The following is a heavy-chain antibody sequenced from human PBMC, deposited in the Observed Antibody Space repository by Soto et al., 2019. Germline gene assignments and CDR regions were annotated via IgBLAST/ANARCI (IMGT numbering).Heavy chain of an antibody. D-gene: IGHD4-17*01. Sequence: GGSLRLSCSGSGFTVSSFGMHWVRQALGKGLEHVSTLSSNGIGTYYADSVKGRFTFSRDTSKNTLYLQMSSLRTEDTAVYYCASGRQKIHYGDYPTLLSYYYYGMDVWGQGTTVTVSS. J-gene: IGHJ6*02. CDR2: LSSNGIGT. V-gene: IGHV3-64D*06. CDR3: ASGRQKIHYGDYPTLLSYYYYGMDV. CDR1: GFTVSSFG.